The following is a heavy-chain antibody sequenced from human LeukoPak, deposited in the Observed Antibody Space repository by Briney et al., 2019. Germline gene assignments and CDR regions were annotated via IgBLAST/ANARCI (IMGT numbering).Heavy chain of an antibody. D-gene: IGHD1-26*01. CDR1: RFAFSGYS. V-gene: IGHV3-21*06. CDR2: ISTTSTSI. J-gene: IGHJ4*02. CDR3: ARGVGATHFDC. Sequence: GGSLRLSCAASRFAFSGYSMNWVRQAPGRGPEWVSLISTTSTSIYYADSVRGRFTISRDNAKNSLYLQMNSLRAEDTAVYYCARGVGATHFDCWGQGTLVTVST.